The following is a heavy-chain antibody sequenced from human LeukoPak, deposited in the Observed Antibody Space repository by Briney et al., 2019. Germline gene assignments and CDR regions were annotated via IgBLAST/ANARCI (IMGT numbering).Heavy chain of an antibody. J-gene: IGHJ4*02. Sequence: PSETLSLTCAVSGASIFSGNWWSWVRQPPGKGLEWIGEIYHSGRANYNPSLKSRVTISLDKSKNQFSLNLSSVTAADTALYYCASSDGLPLRSDSSYDVFDYWGQGTLVTVSS. D-gene: IGHD5-12*01. CDR1: GASIFSGNW. CDR3: ASSDGLPLRSDSSYDVFDY. CDR2: IYHSGRA. V-gene: IGHV4-4*02.